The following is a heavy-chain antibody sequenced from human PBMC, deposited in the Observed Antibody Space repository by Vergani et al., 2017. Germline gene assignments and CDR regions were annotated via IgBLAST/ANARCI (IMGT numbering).Heavy chain of an antibody. CDR2: IYPADSDT. Sequence: EVELVQSGPEMRKPGESLKISCKGSEYSFGNYWIGWVRQMPGKGLEWMGIIYPADSDTRHSPSFQGQVTISADKSITTAFLQWDSLKASHHALYYCATNTTNTESGGKGTLVTVS. CDR3: ATNTTNTES. D-gene: IGHD1-1*01. V-gene: IGHV5-51*03. CDR1: EYSFGNYW. J-gene: IGHJ4*02.